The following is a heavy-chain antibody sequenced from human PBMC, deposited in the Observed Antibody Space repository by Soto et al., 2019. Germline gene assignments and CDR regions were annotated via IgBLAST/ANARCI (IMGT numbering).Heavy chain of an antibody. CDR1: GGTFSNSA. J-gene: IGHJ6*02. D-gene: IGHD3-10*01. Sequence: QVQLEQSGAEVKKPGSSVTVSCKASGGTFSNSAISWVRQAPGQGLEWMGGIMPIFRTPDYAQKFQGRVTIPADESTTTAYLELRGLRSEDTAVYYCERDEDRQQLGGNYYYIMDDWGQGTTVTVSS. CDR2: IMPIFRTP. V-gene: IGHV1-69*12. CDR3: ERDEDRQQLGGNYYYIMDD.